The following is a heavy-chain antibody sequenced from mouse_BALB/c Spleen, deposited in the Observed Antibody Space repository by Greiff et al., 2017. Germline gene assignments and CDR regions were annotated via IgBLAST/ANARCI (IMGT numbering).Heavy chain of an antibody. Sequence: VQLQQSGPGLVAPSQSLSITCTVSGFSLTSYGVHWVRQPPGKGLEWLGVIWAGGSTNYNSALMSRLSISKDNSKSQVFLKMNSLQTDDTAMYYCARDIYYDYAGAWFAYWGQGTLVTVSA. CDR3: ARDIYYDYAGAWFAY. CDR1: GFSLTSYG. V-gene: IGHV2-9*02. D-gene: IGHD2-4*01. CDR2: IWAGGST. J-gene: IGHJ3*01.